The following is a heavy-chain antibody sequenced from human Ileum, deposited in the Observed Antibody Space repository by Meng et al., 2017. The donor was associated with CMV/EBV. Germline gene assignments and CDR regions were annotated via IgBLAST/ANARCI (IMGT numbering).Heavy chain of an antibody. D-gene: IGHD5-12*01. CDR2: ISYDGSNK. V-gene: IGHV3-30-3*01. CDR1: GFTFSSYA. CDR3: ARIVGHSGYRHTFDY. J-gene: IGHJ4*02. Sequence: GGSLRLSCAASGFTFSSYAMHWVRQAPGKGLEWVAVISYDGSNKYYADSVKGQFTISRDNSKNTLYLQMNSLRAEDTAVYYCARIVGHSGYRHTFDYWGQGTLVTVSS.